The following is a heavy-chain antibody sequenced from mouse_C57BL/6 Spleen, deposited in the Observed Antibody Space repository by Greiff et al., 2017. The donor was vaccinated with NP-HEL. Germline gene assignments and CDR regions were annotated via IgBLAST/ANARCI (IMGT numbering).Heavy chain of an antibody. CDR3: ARGPSNLYWYFDV. CDR1: GYTFTSYW. CDR2: INPSNGGT. D-gene: IGHD2-5*01. Sequence: QVQLQQSGTELVKPGASVKLSCKASGYTFTSYWMHWVKQRPGQGLEWIGNINPSNGGTNYNEKFKSKATLTVDKSSSTAYMQLSSLTSEDSAVYYCARGPSNLYWYFDVWGTGTTVTVSS. J-gene: IGHJ1*03. V-gene: IGHV1-53*01.